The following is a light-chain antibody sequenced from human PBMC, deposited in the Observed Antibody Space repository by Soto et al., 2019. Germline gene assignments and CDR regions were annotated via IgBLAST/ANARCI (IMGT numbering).Light chain of an antibody. CDR2: QVS. CDR3: MQGTHWPLT. J-gene: IGKJ4*02. V-gene: IGKV2-30*01. Sequence: DVVMTQSPLSLPVTLGQPASISCRSSQSLVYSDGHTYLNWFQQRQGQSTRRLIYQVSNRDSGGPDRFSGSGSGTGFTMKISRVEAEDVGVYYCMQGTHWPLTFGGGTKVEIK. CDR1: QSLVYSDGHTY.